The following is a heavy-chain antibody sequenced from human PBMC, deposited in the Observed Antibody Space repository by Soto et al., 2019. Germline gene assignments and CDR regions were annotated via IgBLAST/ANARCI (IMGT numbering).Heavy chain of an antibody. CDR2: IYPGDADI. CDR3: ARGIEMARIGWFDP. V-gene: IGHV5-51*01. Sequence: EVQLVQSGAEVKKPGESLKISCKGSGYRFTSFWIGWVRQMPGKGLEWLGIIYPGDADIRYTPSFQGQVTMSADKSISTAYLQWSSLKASDTAIYYCARGIEMARIGWFDPWGQGTLVTVSS. D-gene: IGHD5-12*01. J-gene: IGHJ5*02. CDR1: GYRFTSFW.